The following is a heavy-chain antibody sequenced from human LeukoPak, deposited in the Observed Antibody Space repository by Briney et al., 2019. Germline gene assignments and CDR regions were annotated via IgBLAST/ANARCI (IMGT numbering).Heavy chain of an antibody. CDR1: GFTFSSYA. D-gene: IGHD2-15*01. CDR3: AKRLGYCSGGSCPRDP. Sequence: GGSLRLSCAASGFTFSSYAMSWVRQAPVKGLEWVSAISGSGGSTYYADSVKGRFTISRDNSKNTLYLQMNSLRAEDTAVYYCAKRLGYCSGGSCPRDPWGQGTLVTVSS. J-gene: IGHJ5*02. CDR2: ISGSGGST. V-gene: IGHV3-23*01.